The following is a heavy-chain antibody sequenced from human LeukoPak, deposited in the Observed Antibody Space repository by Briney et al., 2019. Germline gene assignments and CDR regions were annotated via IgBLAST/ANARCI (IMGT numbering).Heavy chain of an antibody. CDR1: GFTFSTYW. CDR3: ARVRCSSNSCFPDY. CDR2: IKQDGSDE. D-gene: IGHD2-2*01. J-gene: IGHJ4*02. V-gene: IGHV3-7*01. Sequence: AGGSLRLSCAASGFTFSTYWMSWVRQAPGKGLEWVANIKQDGSDEYYVDSVKGRFTISRDNAKNSLFLQMNSLRAEDTAVYYCARVRCSSNSCFPDYWGQGTLVTVSS.